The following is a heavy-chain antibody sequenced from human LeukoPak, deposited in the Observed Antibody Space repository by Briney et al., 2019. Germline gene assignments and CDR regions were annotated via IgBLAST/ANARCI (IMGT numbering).Heavy chain of an antibody. CDR1: GYTFTGYY. Sequence: ASVKVSCKASGYTFTGYYMHWVRQAPGQGLEWMGWINPNSGGTNYAQKLQGRVTMTTDTSTSTAYMELRSLRSDDTAVYYCARAYDSSGYSPYYFDYWGQGTLVTVSS. D-gene: IGHD3-22*01. CDR2: INPNSGGT. V-gene: IGHV1-2*02. CDR3: ARAYDSSGYSPYYFDY. J-gene: IGHJ4*02.